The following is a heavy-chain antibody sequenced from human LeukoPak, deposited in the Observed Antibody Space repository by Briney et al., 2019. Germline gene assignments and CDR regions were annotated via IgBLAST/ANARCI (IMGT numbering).Heavy chain of an antibody. CDR1: GFIFSTYG. J-gene: IGHJ4*02. V-gene: IGHV3-30*02. CDR3: AREIATEADY. Sequence: PGGSLRLSCAASGFIFSTYGMHWVRQAPGKGLEWVAFIRYDGNNKYYADSVKGRFTISRDNSKNTLYLQMNSLRAEHTAVYYCAREIATEADYWGQGTLVTVSS. D-gene: IGHD5-24*01. CDR2: IRYDGNNK.